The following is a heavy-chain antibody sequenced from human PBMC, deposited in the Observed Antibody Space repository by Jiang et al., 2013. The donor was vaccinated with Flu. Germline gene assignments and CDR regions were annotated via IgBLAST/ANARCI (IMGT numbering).Heavy chain of an antibody. CDR2: ISYSGST. CDR1: GDSISSSGYY. Sequence: PGLVKPSETLSLTCTVSGDSISSSGYYWGWIRQPPGKGLEWVGTISYSGSTYYNPSLKNRVAISLDTSKNQFSLRLTSVAAADTAVYYCARRGMGYYWGQGTLVTVSS. D-gene: IGHD3-22*01. V-gene: IGHV4-39*07. CDR3: ARRGMGYY. J-gene: IGHJ4*02.